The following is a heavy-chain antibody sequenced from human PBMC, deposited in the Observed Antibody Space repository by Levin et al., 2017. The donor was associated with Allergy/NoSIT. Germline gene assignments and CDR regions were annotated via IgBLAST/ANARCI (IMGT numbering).Heavy chain of an antibody. J-gene: IGHJ4*02. CDR2: IVVGSGNT. Sequence: SVKVSCKASGFTFTSSAMQWVRQARGQRLEWIGWIVVGSGNTNYAQKFQERVTITRDMSTSTAYMELSSLRSEDTAVYYCAADLLVPGSYYKAYFDYWGQGTLVTVSS. CDR1: GFTFTSSA. D-gene: IGHD3-10*01. V-gene: IGHV1-58*02. CDR3: AADLLVPGSYYKAYFDY.